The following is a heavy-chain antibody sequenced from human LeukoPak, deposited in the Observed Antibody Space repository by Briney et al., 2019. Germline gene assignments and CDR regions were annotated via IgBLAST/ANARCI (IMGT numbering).Heavy chain of an antibody. J-gene: IGHJ4*02. D-gene: IGHD6-6*01. Sequence: SETLSLTCTVSGGSISSSTYYWGWIRQPPGKGLEWIGSINYSGSTYYNPSLKSRVTISVDTSKNQFSLKLSSVTAADTAVYYCASPSSSPSTYDYWGQGALVTVSS. CDR1: GGSISSSTYY. CDR3: ASPSSSPSTYDY. V-gene: IGHV4-39*01. CDR2: INYSGST.